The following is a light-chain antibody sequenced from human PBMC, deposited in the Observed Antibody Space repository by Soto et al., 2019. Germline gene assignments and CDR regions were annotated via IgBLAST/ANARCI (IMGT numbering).Light chain of an antibody. Sequence: VLTQPPSAPGTPGQRVTISCSGSSSNIGRNTVNWYQQLPGTAPKLLIYSSNRRPSGVPDRFAASKSGTSASLAISGLQSEDEADYYCAAWDDSLNGMVFGGGTKLTVL. CDR1: SSNIGRNT. V-gene: IGLV1-44*01. CDR3: AAWDDSLNGMV. CDR2: SSN. J-gene: IGLJ2*01.